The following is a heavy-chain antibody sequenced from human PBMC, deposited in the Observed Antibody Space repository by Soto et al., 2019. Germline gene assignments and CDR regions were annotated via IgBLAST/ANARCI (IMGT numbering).Heavy chain of an antibody. CDR3: ARDDPSGLSSYRAVDV. V-gene: IGHV4-59*01. CDR1: GGSISSYY. J-gene: IGHJ3*01. CDR2: IYYSGST. D-gene: IGHD3-16*02. Sequence: TLSLTCTVSGGSISSYYWSWIRQPPGNGLEWIGYIYYSGSTNYNPSLKSRVTISVATSKNQVSLNLSSVTAADTAVYYCARDDPSGLSSYRAVDVRGRWTRVT.